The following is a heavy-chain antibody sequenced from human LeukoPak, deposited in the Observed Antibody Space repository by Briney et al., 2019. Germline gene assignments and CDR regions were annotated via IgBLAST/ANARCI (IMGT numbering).Heavy chain of an antibody. V-gene: IGHV3-53*01. J-gene: IGHJ3*02. D-gene: IGHD3-22*01. CDR2: IYSGGST. CDR3: ARADSTGAFDI. CDR1: GFTVSSNY. Sequence: PGGSLRLSCAASGFTVSSNYMSWVRQAPGKGLEWVSVIYSGGSTYYADSVKGRFTISRDNFKNTLYLQMNSLRAEDTAVYYCARADSTGAFDIWGQGTMVTVS.